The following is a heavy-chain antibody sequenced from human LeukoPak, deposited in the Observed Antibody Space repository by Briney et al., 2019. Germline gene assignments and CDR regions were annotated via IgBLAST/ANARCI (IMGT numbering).Heavy chain of an antibody. D-gene: IGHD3-10*01. J-gene: IGHJ6*02. CDR3: AYEVTMVRGVMFRYGMDV. CDR1: GGSFSGYY. CDR2: INHGGST. V-gene: IGHV4-34*01. Sequence: PSETLSLTCAVYGGSFSGYYWSWIRQPPGKGLEWIGEINHGGSTNYNPSLKSRVTISVDTSKNQFSLKLSSVTAADTAVYYCAYEVTMVRGVMFRYGMDVWGQGTTVTVSS.